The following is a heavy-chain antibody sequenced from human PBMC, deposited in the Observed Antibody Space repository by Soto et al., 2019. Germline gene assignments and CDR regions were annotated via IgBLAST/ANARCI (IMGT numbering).Heavy chain of an antibody. Sequence: QQQLQESGSGLVRPSQTLSLTCAVSGGSISSSGYSWNWIRQPPGKGLEWIGYIYHSGSTLYNLSLKSRVTISVDKSKNQFSMKLSSVTAADTAVYYCARDQLEGNWFDPWGQGTLVTVSS. CDR2: IYHSGST. V-gene: IGHV4-30-2*01. J-gene: IGHJ5*02. CDR1: GGSISSSGYS. D-gene: IGHD1-1*01. CDR3: ARDQLEGNWFDP.